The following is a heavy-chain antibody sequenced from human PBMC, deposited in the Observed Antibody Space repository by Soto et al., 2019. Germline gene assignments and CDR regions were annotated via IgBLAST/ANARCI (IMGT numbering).Heavy chain of an antibody. V-gene: IGHV5-51*01. Sequence: ESLKISCKASGYTFTSYWIAWVRQKPGKGLEWMGIIYPGDSDTRKSPSFYGQVNIWADKSTNTVYLEWSSLKASDTAMYYCARSPRGNEFYAYAWFDSWGQGTPVTVSS. CDR3: ARSPRGNEFYAYAWFDS. CDR2: IYPGDSDT. CDR1: GYTFTSYW. J-gene: IGHJ5*01. D-gene: IGHD3-16*01.